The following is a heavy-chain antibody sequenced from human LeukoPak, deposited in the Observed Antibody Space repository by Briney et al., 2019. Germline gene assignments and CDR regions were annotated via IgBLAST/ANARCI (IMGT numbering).Heavy chain of an antibody. CDR2: ISGSGGST. V-gene: IGHV3-23*01. CDR3: AKGVVGAINYFDY. J-gene: IGHJ4*02. CDR1: AFTFSSYA. D-gene: IGHD1-26*01. Sequence: PGGSLRLSCAASAFTFSSYAMSWVRQAPGKGLEWVSGISGSGGSTYYADSVKGRFTISRNNSKNTLYLQMNSLRADDTAVYYCAKGVVGAINYFDYWGQGTLVTVSS.